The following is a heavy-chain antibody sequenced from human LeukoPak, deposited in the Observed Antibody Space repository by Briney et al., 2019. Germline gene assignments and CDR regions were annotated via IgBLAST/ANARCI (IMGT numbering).Heavy chain of an antibody. CDR2: IWYDGSNK. CDR3: ARDIAAAGSRYYYYGMDV. Sequence: GGSLRLSCAASGFTFSSYGMHWVRQAPGKGLEWEAVIWYDGSNKYYADSVKGRFTISRDNSKNTLYLQMNSLRAEDTAVYYCARDIAAAGSRYYYYGMDVRGQGTTVTVSS. CDR1: GFTFSSYG. D-gene: IGHD6-13*01. V-gene: IGHV3-33*01. J-gene: IGHJ6*02.